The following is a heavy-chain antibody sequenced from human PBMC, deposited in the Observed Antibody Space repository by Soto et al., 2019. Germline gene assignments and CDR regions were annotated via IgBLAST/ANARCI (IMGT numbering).Heavy chain of an antibody. D-gene: IGHD4-4*01. V-gene: IGHV3-30*18. CDR3: AKEDTVTTSYYYYGMDV. CDR2: ISYDGSNK. Sequence: QVQLVESGGGVVQPGRSLRLSCAASGFTFSSYGMHWVRQAPGKGLEWVAVISYDGSNKYYADSVKGRFTISRDNSKNTLYLQMNSLRAEETAVYYCAKEDTVTTSYYYYGMDVWGQGTTVTVSS. CDR1: GFTFSSYG. J-gene: IGHJ6*02.